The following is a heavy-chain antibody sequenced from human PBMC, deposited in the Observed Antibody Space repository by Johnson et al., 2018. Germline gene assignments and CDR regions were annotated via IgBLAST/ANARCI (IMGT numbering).Heavy chain of an antibody. CDR3: VSASGITYPYFQH. D-gene: IGHD3-10*01. Sequence: VQLVESGGGLVQXGGSLRLSCAASGFTFSDHYMDWVRQAPGKGLEWVGRTRDKSNSYTTESAASVKGRFTISRDDSKNSLYLQMNSLKTEDTAVYYCVSASGITYPYFQHWGQGTLVTVS. V-gene: IGHV3-72*01. CDR1: GFTFSDHY. J-gene: IGHJ1*01. CDR2: TRDKSNSYTT.